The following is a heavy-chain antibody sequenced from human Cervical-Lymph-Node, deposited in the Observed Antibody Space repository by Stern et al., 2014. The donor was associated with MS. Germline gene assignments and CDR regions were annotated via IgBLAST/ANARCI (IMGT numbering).Heavy chain of an antibody. V-gene: IGHV7-4-1*02. J-gene: IGHJ4*02. CDR1: GYTFTSYS. Sequence: QVQLVQSGSELKKPGASVKVSCKTSGYTFTSYSMNWVRQAPGQGLEWMGWINTNSGNPTYAQGFTGRFVFSFDTSVSTAYLQISSLKAEDTGVYYCAREARVAAGLPPLDYWGQGTLVTVSS. CDR2: INTNSGNP. D-gene: IGHD6-13*01. CDR3: AREARVAAGLPPLDY.